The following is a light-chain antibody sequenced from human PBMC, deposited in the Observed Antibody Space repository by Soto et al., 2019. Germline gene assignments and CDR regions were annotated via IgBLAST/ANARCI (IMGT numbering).Light chain of an antibody. Sequence: EIVMTQSPATLSVSPGERATHSCRASQSVSSNLAWYQQKPGQAPRLLIYGASTSATGIPARFSGSGSGTEFTLTISSLQSEDFAVYYCQQYNNWPPVTFGQGTKVDIK. J-gene: IGKJ1*01. CDR1: QSVSSN. CDR3: QQYNNWPPVT. CDR2: GAS. V-gene: IGKV3-15*01.